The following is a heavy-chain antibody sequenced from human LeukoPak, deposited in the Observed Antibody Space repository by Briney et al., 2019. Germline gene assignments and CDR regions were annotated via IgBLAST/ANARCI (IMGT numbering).Heavy chain of an antibody. CDR3: ARGRGWQYYFDY. D-gene: IGHD6-19*01. CDR2: INHSGST. V-gene: IGHV4-34*01. J-gene: IGHJ4*02. CDR1: GGSFSGYY. Sequence: SETLSLTCAVYGGSFSGYYWSWIRQPPGKGLEWIGEINHSGSTNYNPSLKSRVTISVDTSKNQFSLKLSSVTAADTAVYYCARGRGWQYYFDYWGQGTLVTVSS.